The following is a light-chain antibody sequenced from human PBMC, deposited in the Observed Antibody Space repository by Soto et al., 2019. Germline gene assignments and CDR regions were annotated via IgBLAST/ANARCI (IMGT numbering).Light chain of an antibody. V-gene: IGKV1-5*01. CDR2: DAS. Sequence: DIQMTQSPSTLSASVGDRVTITCRASQSIRSWLAWYQQKPGKAPNLLIYDASSLESGVPARFSGSGFGTEFTLTISSLQPDDVATYYCQQYNTYSTFGQGTKVEIK. J-gene: IGKJ1*01. CDR3: QQYNTYST. CDR1: QSIRSW.